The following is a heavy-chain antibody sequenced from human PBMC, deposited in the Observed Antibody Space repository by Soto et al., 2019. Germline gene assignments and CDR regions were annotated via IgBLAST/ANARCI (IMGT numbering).Heavy chain of an antibody. CDR2: ISAYNGNT. D-gene: IGHD4-17*01. Sequence: QVQLVQSGAEVKKPGASVEVSCKASGYTFTSYGISWVRQAPGQGLEWMGWISAYNGNTNYAQKLQGRVTMTTDTSTSTAYMELRSLRSDDTAVYYCARARAIWAHDYGVYGGDYWGQGTLVTVSS. CDR1: GYTFTSYG. CDR3: ARARAIWAHDYGVYGGDY. V-gene: IGHV1-18*01. J-gene: IGHJ4*02.